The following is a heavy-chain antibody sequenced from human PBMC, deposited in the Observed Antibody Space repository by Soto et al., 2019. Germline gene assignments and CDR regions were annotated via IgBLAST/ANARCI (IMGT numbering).Heavy chain of an antibody. CDR2: IYYSGTT. V-gene: IGHV4-61*01. J-gene: IGHJ5*02. CDR3: ARYSGRYSYNWFDP. Sequence: SVTLSLSCPVSGCSISSGCYYLSWLRQHPGKGLEWIGYIYYSGTTNYNPSLKSRVTISVDTSKNQFSLKLSSVTAADTAVYYCARYSGRYSYNWFDPWGQGTLVTVSS. CDR1: GCSISSGCYY. D-gene: IGHD1-26*01.